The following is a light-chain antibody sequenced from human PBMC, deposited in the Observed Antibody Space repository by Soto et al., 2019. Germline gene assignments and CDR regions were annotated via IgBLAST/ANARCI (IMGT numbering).Light chain of an antibody. J-gene: IGKJ1*01. V-gene: IGKV3-20*01. CDR3: QQYGRSGT. CDR1: QSVSNNY. Sequence: VFPQSPVPLSPPPGARATLSCMACQSVSNNYLAWYQQKPGQAPRLLIYGASNRATGIPDRFSGSGSGTDFTLTISRLEPEDFAVYYCQQYGRSGTFGQGTKVDIK. CDR2: GAS.